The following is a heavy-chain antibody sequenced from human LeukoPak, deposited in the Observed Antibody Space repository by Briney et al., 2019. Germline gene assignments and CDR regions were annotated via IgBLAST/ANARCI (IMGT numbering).Heavy chain of an antibody. CDR3: ASRKLGNDY. CDR1: GASVSGSNYY. Sequence: SETLSLTCAVSGASVSGSNYYWGWIRQPPGKGLEWIGNIYSSGSTYYNASLQSRVTISIDTSKNQFSLRLNSVTAADTAVYYCASRKLGNDYWGQGTLVTVSS. V-gene: IGHV4-39*01. CDR2: IYSSGST. J-gene: IGHJ4*01. D-gene: IGHD7-27*01.